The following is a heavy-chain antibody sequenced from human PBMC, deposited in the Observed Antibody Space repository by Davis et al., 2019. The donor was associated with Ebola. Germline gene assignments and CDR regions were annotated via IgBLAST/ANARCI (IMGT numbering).Heavy chain of an antibody. CDR2: IYYSGRT. Sequence: SETLSLTCTVSGGSISSYYWSWIRQPPGKGLEWIGYIYYSGRTNYNPSLKSRVTISVDTSKNQFSLKLSSVTAADTAVYYCARVNYDFWSGYANWFDPWGQGTLVTVSS. CDR3: ARVNYDFWSGYANWFDP. D-gene: IGHD3-3*01. J-gene: IGHJ5*02. V-gene: IGHV4-59*01. CDR1: GGSISSYY.